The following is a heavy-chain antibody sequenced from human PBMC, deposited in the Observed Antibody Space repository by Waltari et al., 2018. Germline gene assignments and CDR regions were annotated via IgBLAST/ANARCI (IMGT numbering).Heavy chain of an antibody. D-gene: IGHD1-26*01. CDR2: TRNKANSYTT. Sequence: KGLEWVGRTRNKANSYTTEYAASVKGRFTISRDDSKNSLYLQMNSLKTEDTAVYYCASGRRGAPPHNFDYWGQGTLVTVSS. CDR3: ASGRRGAPPHNFDY. V-gene: IGHV3-72*01. J-gene: IGHJ4*02.